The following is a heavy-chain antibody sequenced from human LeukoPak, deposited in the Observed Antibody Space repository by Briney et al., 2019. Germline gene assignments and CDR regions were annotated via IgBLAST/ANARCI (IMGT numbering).Heavy chain of an antibody. CDR3: ARGDYDSSGYCYYFDY. J-gene: IGHJ4*02. D-gene: IGHD3-22*01. CDR1: GYSISSGYY. Sequence: PSETLSLTCAVSGYSISSGYYWGWIRQPPGKGLEWIGSIYHSGSTYYNPSLKSRVTISVDTSKNQFSLKLSSVTAADTAVYYCARGDYDSSGYCYYFDYWGQGTLVTVSS. CDR2: IYHSGST. V-gene: IGHV4-38-2*01.